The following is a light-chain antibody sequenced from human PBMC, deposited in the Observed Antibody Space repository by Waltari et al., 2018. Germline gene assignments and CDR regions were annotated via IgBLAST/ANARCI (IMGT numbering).Light chain of an antibody. J-gene: IGLJ3*02. CDR3: QSYDSSLRGWV. Sequence: QSVLAQPPSVSGAPGQRVAISCTGSSSNIGASYDVHWYQQLPGTAPNLLIYGTFNRPSGVPDRFSGSKSGASASLAITGLQGGDEADYYCQSYDSSLRGWVFGGGTKLTVL. CDR1: SSNIGASYD. CDR2: GTF. V-gene: IGLV1-40*01.